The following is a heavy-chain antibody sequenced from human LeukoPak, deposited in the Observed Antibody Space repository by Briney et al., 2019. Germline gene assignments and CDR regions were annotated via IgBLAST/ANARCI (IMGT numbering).Heavy chain of an antibody. CDR1: GGTFSSYA. CDR3: ARGYDFWSGYSLYYFDY. V-gene: IGHV1-69*06. CDR2: IIPIFGTA. D-gene: IGHD3-3*01. Sequence: GASVKVSCKASGGTFSSYAISWVRQAPGQGLEWMGGIIPIFGTANYAQKFQGRVTITADKSTSTAYMELSSLRSEDTAVYYCARGYDFWSGYSLYYFDYWGQGTLVTVSS. J-gene: IGHJ4*02.